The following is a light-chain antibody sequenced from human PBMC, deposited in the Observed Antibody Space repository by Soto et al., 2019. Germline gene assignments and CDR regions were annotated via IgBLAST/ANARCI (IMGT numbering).Light chain of an antibody. CDR2: AAS. V-gene: IGKV1-39*01. CDR3: QQSYSTPRT. Sequence: DIQMTQSPSSLSASVGDRVTITCRASQSISTYLNWYQQKPGKAPILLICAASSLQSGVTSRFSGSGSGTDFTLTISSLQPEDFATYYCQQSYSTPRTFGQGTKLEIK. CDR1: QSISTY. J-gene: IGKJ2*01.